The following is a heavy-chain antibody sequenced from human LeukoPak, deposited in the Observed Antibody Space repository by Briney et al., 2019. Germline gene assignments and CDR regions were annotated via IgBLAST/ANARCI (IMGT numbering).Heavy chain of an antibody. J-gene: IGHJ4*02. V-gene: IGHV3-23*01. CDR3: AKDPHTGYSFAY. Sequence: EGSLRLSCVFSGFTFSSYAMSWVRQAPGKGLEWVSSLSGSGGSTYYADSVKGRFTISRDNSKNTLYLQMNSLRVEDTAVYYCAKDPHTGYSFAYWGQGTLVTVSS. CDR2: LSGSGGST. CDR1: GFTFSSYA. D-gene: IGHD5-18*01.